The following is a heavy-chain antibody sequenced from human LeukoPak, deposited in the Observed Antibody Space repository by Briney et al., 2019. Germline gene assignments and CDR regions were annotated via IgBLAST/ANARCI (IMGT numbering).Heavy chain of an antibody. CDR3: AIDPNWGTHS. D-gene: IGHD7-27*01. V-gene: IGHV3-23*01. J-gene: IGHJ4*02. CDR2: IGSSGGGI. CDR1: GSTFSTYT. Sequence: GGSLRLSCAASGSTFSTYTMYWVRHPPGKRLEWVSIIGSSGGGIHYADSVKGRFTISRDNSKNALYLQMNSLRVEDTAVYYCAIDPNWGTHSWGQGVLVTVSS.